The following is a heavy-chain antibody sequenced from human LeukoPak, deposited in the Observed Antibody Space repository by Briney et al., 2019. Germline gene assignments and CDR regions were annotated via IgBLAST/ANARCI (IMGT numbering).Heavy chain of an antibody. CDR3: ARDPPGAVAFDY. J-gene: IGHJ4*02. V-gene: IGHV3-21*01. D-gene: IGHD6-19*01. Sequence: GGSLRLSCAASRFTVSNYTMDWVRQAPGKGLEWVSSISSSTSYIYYADSVKGRFTISRDNTKNSLYLQMNSLRAEDTAVYYCARDPPGAVAFDYWGQGTLVTVSS. CDR2: ISSSTSYI. CDR1: RFTVSNYT.